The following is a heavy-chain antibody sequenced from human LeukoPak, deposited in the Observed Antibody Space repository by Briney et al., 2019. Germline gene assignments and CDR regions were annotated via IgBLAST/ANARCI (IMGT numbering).Heavy chain of an antibody. CDR1: GFTFSSYA. CDR3: ASDAQRGSSSWYHGYYYYGMDV. Sequence: SGGSLRLSCAASGFTFSSYAMSWVRQAPGKGLEWVSAISGSGGSTYYADSVKGRFTISRDNAKNSLYLQMNSLRAEDTAVYYCASDAQRGSSSWYHGYYYYGMDVWGQGTTVTVSS. D-gene: IGHD6-13*01. J-gene: IGHJ6*02. CDR2: ISGSGGST. V-gene: IGHV3-23*01.